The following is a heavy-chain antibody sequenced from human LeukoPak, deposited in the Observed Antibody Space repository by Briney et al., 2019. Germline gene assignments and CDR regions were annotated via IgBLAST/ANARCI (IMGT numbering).Heavy chain of an antibody. CDR3: ARDAPYDFWSGPHVFDP. V-gene: IGHV1-2*02. J-gene: IGHJ5*02. Sequence: ASVKVSCKASGYTFTGYYMHWVRQAPGQGLEWMGWINPNSGGTNYAQKFQGRVTMTRDTSISTAYMELRSLRSGDTAVYYCARDAPYDFWSGPHVFDPWGQGTLVTVSS. CDR1: GYTFTGYY. CDR2: INPNSGGT. D-gene: IGHD3-3*01.